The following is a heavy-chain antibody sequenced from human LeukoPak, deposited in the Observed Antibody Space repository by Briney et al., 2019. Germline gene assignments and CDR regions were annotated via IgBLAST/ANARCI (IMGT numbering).Heavy chain of an antibody. V-gene: IGHV4-59*01. Sequence: SETLSLTCTVSGGSISSYYWSWIRQPPGKGLEWIGYIYYSGSTNYNPSLKSRVTISVDTSKNQFSLKLSSVTAADTAVYYCARGGSSGWYTAALEFDYWGQGTLVTVSS. CDR2: IYYSGST. CDR1: GGSISSYY. D-gene: IGHD6-19*01. J-gene: IGHJ4*02. CDR3: ARGGSSGWYTAALEFDY.